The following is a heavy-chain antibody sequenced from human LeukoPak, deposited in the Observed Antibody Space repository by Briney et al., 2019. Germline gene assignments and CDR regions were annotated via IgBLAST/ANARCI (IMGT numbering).Heavy chain of an antibody. Sequence: RGESLKISCRGSGYSFTSYWIGWVRQVPGKGLEWMGIIYPGDSDTRYSPSFQGQVTISADKSISTAYLQWSSLKASDTAMYYCARHRKPQYYYYGMDVWGQGTTVTVSS. V-gene: IGHV5-51*01. CDR2: IYPGDSDT. J-gene: IGHJ6*02. CDR1: GYSFTSYW. CDR3: ARHRKPQYYYYGMDV.